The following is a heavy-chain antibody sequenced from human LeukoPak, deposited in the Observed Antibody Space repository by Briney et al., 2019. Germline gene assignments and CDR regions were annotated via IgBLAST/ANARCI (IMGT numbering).Heavy chain of an antibody. D-gene: IGHD2-2*01. Sequence: SETLSLTCTVSGGSISSSSYYWGWIRQPPGKGLEWIGSIYYSGSTYYNPSLKSRVTISVDTSKNQFSLKLSSVTAGDTAVYFCARHWIVVVPAAYFDYWGQGTLVTVSS. V-gene: IGHV4-39*01. CDR3: ARHWIVVVPAAYFDY. CDR1: GGSISSSSYY. CDR2: IYYSGST. J-gene: IGHJ4*02.